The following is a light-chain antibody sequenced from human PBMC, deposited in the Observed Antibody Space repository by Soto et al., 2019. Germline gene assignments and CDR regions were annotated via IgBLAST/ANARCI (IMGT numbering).Light chain of an antibody. CDR3: QQCDSYPYT. Sequence: DIQMTQSPSTLSTSVGDRVTITCRASQTISSWLAWYQEKPGKAPKLLIYKASTSESGVPSRFSGSGSGTEFTLTISSLQPDDFATYYCQQCDSYPYTFGQGTKLEIK. V-gene: IGKV1-5*03. CDR1: QTISSW. CDR2: KAS. J-gene: IGKJ2*01.